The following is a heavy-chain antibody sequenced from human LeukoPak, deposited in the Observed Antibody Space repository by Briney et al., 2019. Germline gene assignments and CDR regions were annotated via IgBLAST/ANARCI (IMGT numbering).Heavy chain of an antibody. Sequence: VASVKVSCKASGYTFTGYYMHWVRQAPGQGLEWMGWINPNSGGTNYAQKFQGRVTMTRDTSISTAYMELSRLRSDDTAVCYCARDNGYDLPHDYWGQGTLVTVSS. CDR2: INPNSGGT. CDR3: ARDNGYDLPHDY. D-gene: IGHD2-2*01. CDR1: GYTFTGYY. V-gene: IGHV1-2*02. J-gene: IGHJ4*02.